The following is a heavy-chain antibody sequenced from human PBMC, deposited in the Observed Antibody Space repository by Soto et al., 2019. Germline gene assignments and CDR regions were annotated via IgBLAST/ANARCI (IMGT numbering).Heavy chain of an antibody. V-gene: IGHV3-33*01. CDR1: GFTFSSYG. CDR3: ASSNYDFWSGYYHGMDV. D-gene: IGHD3-3*01. CDR2: IWYDGSNK. J-gene: IGHJ6*02. Sequence: SGGSLRLSCAASGFTFSSYGMHWVRQAPGKGLEWVAVIWYDGSNKYYADSVKGRFTISRDNSKNTPYLQMNSLRAEDTAVYYCASSNYDFWSGYYHGMDVWGQGTTVTVSS.